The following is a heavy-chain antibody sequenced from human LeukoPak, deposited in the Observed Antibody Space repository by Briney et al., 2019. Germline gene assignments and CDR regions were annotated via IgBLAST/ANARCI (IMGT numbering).Heavy chain of an antibody. CDR1: GYTFTSYG. Sequence: ASVKVSCKASGYTFTSYGISWVRQAPGQGLEWMGWISAYNGNTNYAQKLQGRVTMTTDTSTSTAYMELRSLRSDDTAVYYCARDLYSSSPGDYMDVWGKGTTVTVSS. V-gene: IGHV1-18*01. CDR2: ISAYNGNT. D-gene: IGHD6-6*01. CDR3: ARDLYSSSPGDYMDV. J-gene: IGHJ6*03.